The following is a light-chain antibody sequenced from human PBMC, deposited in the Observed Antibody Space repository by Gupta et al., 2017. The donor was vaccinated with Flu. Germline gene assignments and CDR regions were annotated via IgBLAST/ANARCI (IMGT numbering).Light chain of an antibody. V-gene: IGKV3-15*01. CDR2: DAS. CDR1: QSLSSN. Sequence: GERATLSCRASQSLSSNLAWYQQKPGQAPRILIYDASTRATGVPARFSGSGSGTEFTLTINSLQSEDFALYFCQQYNDRPRSFGQGTKVEVK. J-gene: IGKJ1*01. CDR3: QQYNDRPRS.